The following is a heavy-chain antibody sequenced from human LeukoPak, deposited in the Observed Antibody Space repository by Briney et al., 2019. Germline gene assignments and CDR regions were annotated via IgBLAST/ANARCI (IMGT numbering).Heavy chain of an antibody. CDR3: ARGIAVAPNWFDP. Sequence: PSETLSLTCTVSGGSISSYYWSWIRQPPGKGLEWIGYIYYSGSTNYNPSLKSRVTISVDTSKNQFSLKLSSVTAADTAVYYCARGIAVAPNWFDPWGQGTLVTVSS. J-gene: IGHJ5*02. D-gene: IGHD6-19*01. CDR1: GGSISSYY. CDR2: IYYSGST. V-gene: IGHV4-59*01.